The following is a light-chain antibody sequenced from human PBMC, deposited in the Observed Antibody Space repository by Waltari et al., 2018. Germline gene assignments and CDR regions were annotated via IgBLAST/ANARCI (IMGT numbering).Light chain of an antibody. CDR1: PSVRSSS. Sequence: VLTQSPATLSLSPGERATLSCRASPSVRSSSLAWYQQKPGQAPRLLIYGASNSATDIPDRFSGSGSGTDFTLTISRLEPEDFAVYYCQQYGSSLPYSFGQGTKVEIK. V-gene: IGKV3-20*01. CDR3: QQYGSSLPYS. CDR2: GAS. J-gene: IGKJ2*03.